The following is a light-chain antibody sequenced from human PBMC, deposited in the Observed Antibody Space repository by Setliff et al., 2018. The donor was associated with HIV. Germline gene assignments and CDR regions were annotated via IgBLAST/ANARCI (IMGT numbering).Light chain of an antibody. CDR3: CSYAGGDTFV. J-gene: IGLJ1*01. CDR2: DIN. CDR1: SSDVGAYDF. Sequence: QSALTQPPSVSGSPGQSVTISCTGSSSDVGAYDFVSWYQQHPDKAPRLLIYDINKWPSGVPSRFSGSKSGNTAALIISGLQAEDEADYYCCSYAGGDTFVFGSGTRVT. V-gene: IGLV2-11*01.